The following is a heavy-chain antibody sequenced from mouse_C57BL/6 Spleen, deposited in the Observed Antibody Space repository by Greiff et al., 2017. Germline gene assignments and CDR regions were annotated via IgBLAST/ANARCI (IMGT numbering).Heavy chain of an antibody. CDR3: SRRYGGDYADAMDY. J-gene: IGHJ4*01. CDR2: INPSSGYT. Sequence: QVQLQQSGAELARPGASVKMSCKASGYTFTSYAMHWVKQRPGQGLEWIGYINPSSGYTKYNQKFKDKDTLTADQSSSTAYMPLRSLTSEYSAVYYCSRRYGGDYADAMDYWGQGTSVTVSS. V-gene: IGHV1-4*01. D-gene: IGHD2-13*01. CDR1: GYTFTSYA.